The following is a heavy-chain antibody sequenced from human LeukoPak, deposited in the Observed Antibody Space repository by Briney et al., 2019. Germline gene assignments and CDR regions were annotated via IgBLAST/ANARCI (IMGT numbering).Heavy chain of an antibody. Sequence: GASVKVSCKASGYTFTSYYMHWVRQAPGQGLEWMGVINPSGGSTSYAQKFQGRVTMTRDTSTSTVYMELSSLRSEDTAVYYCARDTPRYYYDSSGLLDYWGQGTLVTVSS. D-gene: IGHD3-22*01. CDR3: ARDTPRYYYDSSGLLDY. V-gene: IGHV1-46*01. CDR2: INPSGGST. J-gene: IGHJ4*02. CDR1: GYTFTSYY.